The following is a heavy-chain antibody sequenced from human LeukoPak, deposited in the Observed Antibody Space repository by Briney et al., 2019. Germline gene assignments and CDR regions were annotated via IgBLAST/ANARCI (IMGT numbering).Heavy chain of an antibody. V-gene: IGHV3-30*18. CDR1: GFTFSSYG. Sequence: GGSLRLSCAASGFTFSSYGMHWVRQAPGKGLEWVAVISYDGSNKYYADSVKGRFTISRDNSKNTLYLQMNSLRAEDTAVYYCAKDPRSLEMATPEGYWGQGTLVTVSS. J-gene: IGHJ4*02. CDR3: AKDPRSLEMATPEGY. CDR2: ISYDGSNK. D-gene: IGHD5-24*01.